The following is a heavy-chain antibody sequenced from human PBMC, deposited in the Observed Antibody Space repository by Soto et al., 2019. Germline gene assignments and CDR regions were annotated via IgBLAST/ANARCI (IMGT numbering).Heavy chain of an antibody. V-gene: IGHV1-18*01. CDR3: ARDLYDFWSGYSNWFDP. CDR1: GYTFTSYG. CDR2: ISAYNGNT. D-gene: IGHD3-3*01. J-gene: IGHJ5*02. Sequence: ASVKVSCKDSGYTFTSYGISWVRQAPGQGLEWMGWISAYNGNTNYAQKLQGRVTMTTDTSTSTAYMELRSLRSDDTAVYYCARDLYDFWSGYSNWFDPWGQGTLVTVSS.